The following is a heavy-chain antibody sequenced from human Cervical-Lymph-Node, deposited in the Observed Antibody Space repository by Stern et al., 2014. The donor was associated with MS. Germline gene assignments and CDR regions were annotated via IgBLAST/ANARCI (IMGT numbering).Heavy chain of an antibody. CDR1: GGTFSNYG. CDR3: ATPSDFYGSGSYFPPLDY. J-gene: IGHJ4*02. D-gene: IGHD3-10*01. Sequence: QVQLGQSGAEVKKPGSSVKVSCKASGGTFSNYGITWVRQAPGQGLEWMGRIFPIVGITNYAQKLQGRVTITADTSSNTAYMELSTLRSEDTAVYYCATPSDFYGSGSYFPPLDYWGQGTQVIVST. V-gene: IGHV1-69*09. CDR2: IFPIVGIT.